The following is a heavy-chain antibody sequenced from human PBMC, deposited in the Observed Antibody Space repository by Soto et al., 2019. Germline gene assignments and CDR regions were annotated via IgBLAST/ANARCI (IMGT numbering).Heavy chain of an antibody. V-gene: IGHV1-58*02. CDR3: AAGVTFDGNFDI. Sequence: SVKVSCKASGFTFTSSAMQWVRQAHGQRLEWIGWIVVGSGNTNYAQKFQERVSITRDMSTRTAYMELSSLRSEDTAVYYCAAGVTFDGNFDIWGQGTMVTVSS. CDR1: GFTFTSSA. CDR2: IVVGSGNT. J-gene: IGHJ3*02.